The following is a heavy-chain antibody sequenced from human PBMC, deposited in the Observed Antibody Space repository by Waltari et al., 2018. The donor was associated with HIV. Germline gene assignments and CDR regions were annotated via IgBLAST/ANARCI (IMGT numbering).Heavy chain of an antibody. CDR2: IYSGGST. D-gene: IGHD6-13*01. CDR3: ARDWAHSSSWSRYYYHGMDV. CDR1: GFTVSSNY. J-gene: IGHJ6*02. Sequence: EVQLVESGGGLVQPGGSLRLSCAASGFTVSSNYMSWVRQAPGKGLEWVYVIYSGGSTYYADSVKGRFTISRDNSKNTLYLQMNSLRAEDTAVYYCARDWAHSSSWSRYYYHGMDVWGQGTTVTVSS. V-gene: IGHV3-66*01.